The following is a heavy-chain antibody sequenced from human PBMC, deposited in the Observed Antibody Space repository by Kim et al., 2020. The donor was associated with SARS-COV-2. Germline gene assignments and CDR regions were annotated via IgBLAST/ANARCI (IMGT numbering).Heavy chain of an antibody. J-gene: IGHJ4*02. CDR3: ARGAIAAARGWLSGSRHRRFDY. CDR1: GFTFSSYE. D-gene: IGHD6-13*01. CDR2: ISSSGSTI. Sequence: GGSLRLFCAASGFTFSSYEMNWVRQAPGKGLEWVSYISSSGSTIYYADSVKGRFTISRDNAKNSLYLQMNSLRAEDTAVYYCARGAIAAARGWLSGSRHRRFDYWGQGTLVTVSS. V-gene: IGHV3-48*03.